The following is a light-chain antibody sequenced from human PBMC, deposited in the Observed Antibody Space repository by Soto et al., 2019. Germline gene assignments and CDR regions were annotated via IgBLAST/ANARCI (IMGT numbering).Light chain of an antibody. CDR2: DAS. J-gene: IGKJ1*01. CDR1: QSVSSY. V-gene: IGKV3-11*01. CDR3: KQRSRGPPWT. Sequence: PGRLTYARGDKATLSCRASQSVSSYLAWYQQKPGQAPRLLIYDASNRATGIPARFSGSGSGTDFTLTIGSLVPADFAFYYCKQRSRGPPWTFGQGTKVDIK.